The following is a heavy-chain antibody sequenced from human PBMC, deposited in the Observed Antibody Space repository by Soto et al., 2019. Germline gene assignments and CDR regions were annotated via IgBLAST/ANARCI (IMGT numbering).Heavy chain of an antibody. CDR1: GYTFTSYG. D-gene: IGHD3-10*01. V-gene: IGHV1-18*01. CDR2: ISAYNGNT. CDR3: AITMVRGVIIPRDY. Sequence: ASVKVSCKASGYTFTSYGISWVRQAPGQGLEWMGWISAYNGNTNYAQKLQGRVAMTTDTSTSTAYMELRSLRSDDTAVYYCAITMVRGVIIPRDYWGQGTLVTVSS. J-gene: IGHJ4*02.